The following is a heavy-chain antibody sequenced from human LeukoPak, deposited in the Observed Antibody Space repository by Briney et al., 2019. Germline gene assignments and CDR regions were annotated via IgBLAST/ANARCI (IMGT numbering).Heavy chain of an antibody. CDR1: GGTFSSYA. CDR2: IIPILGIA. V-gene: IGHV1-69*04. J-gene: IGHJ4*02. CDR3: ARAGGYRSYFDY. Sequence: SVKVSCKASGGTFSSYAISWVRQAPGQGLEWMGRIIPILGIANYAQKFQGRVTITADKSTSTAYMELSSLRSEDTAVYYCARAGGYRSYFDYWGQGTLVTVSS. D-gene: IGHD3-16*02.